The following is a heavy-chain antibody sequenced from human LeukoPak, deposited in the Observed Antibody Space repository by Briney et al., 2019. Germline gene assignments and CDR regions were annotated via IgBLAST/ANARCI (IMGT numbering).Heavy chain of an antibody. D-gene: IGHD3-22*01. CDR1: GYTFTGYY. CDR3: ARDKGRWLSTAYY. J-gene: IGHJ4*02. Sequence: ASVKVSCKASGYTFTGYYIHWVRQAPGQRLEWVGWINPNGGGTNYAQKFQGRVTMTRDTSISTAYMELSRLRSDDTAVYYCARDKGRWLSTAYYWGQGTLVTVSS. V-gene: IGHV1-2*02. CDR2: INPNGGGT.